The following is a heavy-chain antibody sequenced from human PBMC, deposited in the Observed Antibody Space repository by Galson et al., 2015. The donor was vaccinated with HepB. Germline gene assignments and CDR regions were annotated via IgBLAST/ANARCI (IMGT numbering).Heavy chain of an antibody. CDR2: ISAGGDTT. J-gene: IGHJ6*02. V-gene: IGHV3-23*01. CDR1: GFTFSNYA. Sequence: SLRLSCAASGFTFSNYAMTWVRQAPGKGLEWVSSISAGGDTTYYADSVKGRFTISRDNAKKMLSLRMNSLRAEDTAVYYCAKGDVWGSAARNYGMDVWGQGTTVTVSS. CDR3: AKGDVWGSAARNYGMDV. D-gene: IGHD3-16*01.